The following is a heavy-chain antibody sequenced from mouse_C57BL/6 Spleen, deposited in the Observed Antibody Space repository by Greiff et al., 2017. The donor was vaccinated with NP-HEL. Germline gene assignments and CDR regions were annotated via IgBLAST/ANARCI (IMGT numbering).Heavy chain of an antibody. Sequence: EVKVVESGGGLVKPGGSLKLSCAASGFTFSSYAMSWVRQTPEKRLEWVATISDGGSYTYYPDNVKGRFTISRDNAKNNLYLQMSHLKSEDTAMYYCAREDDGSSMDYWGQGTSVTVSS. J-gene: IGHJ4*01. CDR3: AREDDGSSMDY. CDR1: GFTFSSYA. V-gene: IGHV5-4*01. CDR2: ISDGGSYT.